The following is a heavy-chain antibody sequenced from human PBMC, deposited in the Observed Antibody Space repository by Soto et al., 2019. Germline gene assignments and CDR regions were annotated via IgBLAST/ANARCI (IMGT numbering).Heavy chain of an antibody. CDR2: INAGNGNT. J-gene: IGHJ4*02. CDR1: GYTFTSYA. V-gene: IGHV1-3*01. D-gene: IGHD1-26*01. CDR3: ARARFRGGATGTLGY. Sequence: ASVKVSCKASGYTFTSYAMHWVRQAPGQRLEWMGWINAGNGNTKYSQKFQGRVTITRDTSASTAYMELSSLRSEDTAVYYCARARFRGGATGTLGYWGQGPLVTVSS.